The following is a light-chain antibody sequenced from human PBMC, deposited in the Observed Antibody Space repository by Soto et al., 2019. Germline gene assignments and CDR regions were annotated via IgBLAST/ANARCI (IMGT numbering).Light chain of an antibody. V-gene: IGKV3-20*01. J-gene: IGKJ4*01. CDR3: QQYGSSPLT. CDR2: DAS. Sequence: EMVLTQSPDTLSLSPGERANLSCRASQNVRSNYLAWYQQKPGQAPSLLIYDASSRATGIPYRFSGSGSGTDFTLTISRLEPEDFAVYFCQQYGSSPLTFGGGTKVEIK. CDR1: QNVRSNY.